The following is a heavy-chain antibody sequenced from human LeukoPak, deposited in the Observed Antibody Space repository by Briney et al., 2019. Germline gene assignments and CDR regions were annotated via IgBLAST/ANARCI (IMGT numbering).Heavy chain of an antibody. D-gene: IGHD3-22*01. CDR3: AREQDYYDSSGYYYFANAFDI. CDR1: GFTFSSYE. J-gene: IGHJ3*02. CDR2: ISSSGSTI. Sequence: GGSLRLSCAASGFTFSSYEMNWVRQAPGKGLEGVSYISSSGSTIYYADSVKGRFTISRDNAKNSLYLQMNSLRAEDTAVYYCAREQDYYDSSGYYYFANAFDIWGQGTMVTVSS. V-gene: IGHV3-48*03.